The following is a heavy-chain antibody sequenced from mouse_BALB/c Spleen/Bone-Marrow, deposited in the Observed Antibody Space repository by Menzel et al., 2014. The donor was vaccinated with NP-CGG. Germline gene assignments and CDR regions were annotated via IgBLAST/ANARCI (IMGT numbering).Heavy chain of an antibody. CDR1: GFTFSSYT. D-gene: IGHD2-3*01. V-gene: IGHV5-6-4*01. CDR2: ITSGGGYT. CDR3: TRDLYDGYSYYAMDY. Sequence: EVQVVESGGGLVKPGGSLKLSCAASGFTFSSYTMSWVRPTPEKRLEWVATITSGGGYTYYPDSVKGRFTISRDNAKSTLYLQMSSLKSEDTAMYYCTRDLYDGYSYYAMDYWGQGTSVTVSS. J-gene: IGHJ4*01.